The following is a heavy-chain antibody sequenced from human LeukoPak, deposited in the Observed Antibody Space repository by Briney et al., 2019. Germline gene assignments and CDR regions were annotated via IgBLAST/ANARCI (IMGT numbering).Heavy chain of an antibody. CDR2: ISSSSSYI. Sequence: SGGSLRLSCAASGFTFSSYSMNWVRQAPGKGLEWVSSISSSSSYIYYADSVKGRFTISRDNAKNSLYLQMNSLRAEDTAVYYCARDIYLFPAGPPKAVAGTNWFDPWGQGTLVTVSS. CDR1: GFTFSSYS. D-gene: IGHD6-19*01. J-gene: IGHJ5*02. V-gene: IGHV3-21*01. CDR3: ARDIYLFPAGPPKAVAGTNWFDP.